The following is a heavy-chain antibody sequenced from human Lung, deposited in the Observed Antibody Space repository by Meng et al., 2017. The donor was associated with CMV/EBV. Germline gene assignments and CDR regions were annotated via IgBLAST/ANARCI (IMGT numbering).Heavy chain of an antibody. CDR1: GYSISSGYY. CDR3: ARDGRYCTNGVCSYDAFDI. D-gene: IGHD2-8*01. CDR2: IYHSGST. Sequence: LRLSFTVSGYSISSGYYWGWIRQPPGKGLEWIGSIYHSGSTYYNPSLKSRVTISVDTSKNQFSLKLTSVTAADTAVYYCARDGRYCTNGVCSYDAFDIWGQGXMVTVSS. J-gene: IGHJ3*02. V-gene: IGHV4-38-2*02.